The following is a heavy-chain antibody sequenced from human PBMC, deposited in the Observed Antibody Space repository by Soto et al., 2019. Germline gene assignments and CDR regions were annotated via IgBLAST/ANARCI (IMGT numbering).Heavy chain of an antibody. D-gene: IGHD3-3*02. J-gene: IGHJ5*02. CDR1: GYSISSGYY. Sequence: ASETLSLTCAVSGYSISSGYYWGWIRQPPGKGLEWIGSIYHSGSTYYNPSLKSRVTISVDTSKNQFSLRLRSVTAADTALYFCARHSLALRKNNWFDPWGQGIMVTVSS. CDR2: IYHSGST. CDR3: ARHSLALRKNNWFDP. V-gene: IGHV4-38-2*01.